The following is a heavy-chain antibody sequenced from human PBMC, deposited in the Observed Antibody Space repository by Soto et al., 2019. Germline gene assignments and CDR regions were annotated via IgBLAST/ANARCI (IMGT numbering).Heavy chain of an antibody. CDR3: ARHSTIFGVVMGWFDP. CDR2: IYYSGST. Sequence: SETLSLTCTVSGGSISSSSYYWGWIRQPPGKGLEWIGSIYYSGSTYYNPSLKSRVTISVDTSKNQFSLKLSSVTAADTAVYYCARHSTIFGVVMGWFDPWGQGTLVTVSS. D-gene: IGHD3-3*01. CDR1: GGSISSSSYY. J-gene: IGHJ5*02. V-gene: IGHV4-39*01.